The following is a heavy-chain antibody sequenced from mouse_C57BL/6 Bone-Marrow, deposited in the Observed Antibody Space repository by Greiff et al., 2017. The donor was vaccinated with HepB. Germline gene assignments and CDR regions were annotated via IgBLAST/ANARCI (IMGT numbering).Heavy chain of an antibody. CDR3: ARDSSGYFAWFAY. V-gene: IGHV1-69*01. Sequence: VQLQQPGAELVMPGASVKLSCKASGYTFTSYWMHWVKQRPGQGLEWIGEIDPSDSYTNYNQKVKGKSTLTVDKSSSTAYMQLSSLTSEDSAVYYYARDSSGYFAWFAYWGQGTLITVSA. J-gene: IGHJ3*01. CDR1: GYTFTSYW. D-gene: IGHD3-2*02. CDR2: IDPSDSYT.